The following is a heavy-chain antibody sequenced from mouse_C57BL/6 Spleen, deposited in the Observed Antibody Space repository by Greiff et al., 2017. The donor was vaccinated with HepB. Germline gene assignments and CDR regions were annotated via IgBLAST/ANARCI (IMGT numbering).Heavy chain of an antibody. J-gene: IGHJ4*01. CDR3: ARCTTVVANGHYYAMDY. CDR2: INPSSGYT. CDR1: GYTFTSYT. D-gene: IGHD1-1*01. Sequence: VQLQQSGAELARPGASVKMSCKASGYTFTSYTMHWVKQRPGQGLERIGYINPSSGYTTYNQKFKDKATWTAEKYSSTAYLQLSSLTSEDSAVYYCARCTTVVANGHYYAMDYWGQGTSVTVSS. V-gene: IGHV1-4*01.